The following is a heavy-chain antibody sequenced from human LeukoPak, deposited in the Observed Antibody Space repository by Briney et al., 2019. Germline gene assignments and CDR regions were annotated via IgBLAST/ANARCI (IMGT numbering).Heavy chain of an antibody. CDR2: IKEDGSEK. V-gene: IGHV3-7*01. J-gene: IGHJ4*02. CDR1: GFTFSSYW. CDR3: ARDLGSSTTMIVIWSEGGFDY. D-gene: IGHD3-22*01. Sequence: PGGSQRLSCAASGFTFSSYWMSWVRQAPGKGLEWVANIKEDGSEKYYVDSVRGRFTISRDNARNSLYLQMNSLRAEDTAVYYCARDLGSSTTMIVIWSEGGFDYWGQGTLVTVSS.